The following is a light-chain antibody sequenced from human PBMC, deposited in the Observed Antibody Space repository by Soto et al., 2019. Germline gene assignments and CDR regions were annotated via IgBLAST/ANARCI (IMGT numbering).Light chain of an antibody. CDR1: SSDVGGYNY. CDR2: EVS. CDR3: SSYTSSSTLVV. Sequence: QSALTQPASVSGSPGQSITISCTGTSSDVGGYNYFSWYQQHPGKAPKLMIYEVSNRPSGVSNRFSGSKSGNTASLTISGLRAEDEADYYCSSYTSSSTLVVFGGGTKLTVL. J-gene: IGLJ2*01. V-gene: IGLV2-14*01.